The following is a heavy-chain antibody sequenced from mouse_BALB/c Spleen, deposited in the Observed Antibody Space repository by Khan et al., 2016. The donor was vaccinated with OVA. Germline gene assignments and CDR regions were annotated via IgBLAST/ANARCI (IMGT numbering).Heavy chain of an antibody. Sequence: EVQLQESGPGLVKPSQSLSLTCTVTGYSITSGYGWNWIRQFPGNNLEWMGYIRYSGSTNYNPSLKRRISITRATSKNQFFLQLNSVTTEDTSTYYSARTARIKYWGQGTTLTVSS. CDR2: IRYSGST. J-gene: IGHJ2*01. CDR3: ARTARIKY. V-gene: IGHV3-1*02. D-gene: IGHD1-2*01. CDR1: GYSITSGYG.